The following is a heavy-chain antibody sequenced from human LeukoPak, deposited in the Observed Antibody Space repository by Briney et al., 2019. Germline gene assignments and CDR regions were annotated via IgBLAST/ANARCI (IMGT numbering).Heavy chain of an antibody. CDR1: GGSISSSSYY. J-gene: IGHJ4*02. Sequence: SETLSLTCTVSGGSISSSSYYWGWIRQPPGKGLEWIGSIYYSGSTYYNPSLKSRVTISVDTSKNQFSLKLSSVTAADTAVYYCAREPAYSSGWYYFDYWGQGTLVTVSS. CDR2: IYYSGST. D-gene: IGHD6-19*01. V-gene: IGHV4-39*07. CDR3: AREPAYSSGWYYFDY.